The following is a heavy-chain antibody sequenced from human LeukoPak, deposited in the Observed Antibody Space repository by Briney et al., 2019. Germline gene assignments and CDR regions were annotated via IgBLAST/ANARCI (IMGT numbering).Heavy chain of an antibody. CDR1: GVTVSSNY. Sequence: GGSLRLSCAGSGVTVSSNYMSWVRQAPGKGLEWVSVIYSSGETFYADSVKGRFTISRDISKNTLYLQMNSLRAEDTAVYYCAKGNRWELLSFFDYWGQGTLVTVSS. D-gene: IGHD1-26*01. J-gene: IGHJ4*02. V-gene: IGHV3-53*01. CDR2: IYSSGET. CDR3: AKGNRWELLSFFDY.